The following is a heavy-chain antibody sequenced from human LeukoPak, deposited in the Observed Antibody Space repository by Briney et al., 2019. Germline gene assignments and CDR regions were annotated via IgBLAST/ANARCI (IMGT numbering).Heavy chain of an antibody. D-gene: IGHD6-19*01. CDR1: GFTFSSYS. V-gene: IGHV3-48*04. Sequence: GGSLRLSCAASGFTFSSYSMNWVRQAPGKGLEWVSYISSSSSTIYYADSVKGRFTISRDNAKNSLYLQMNSLRAEDTAVYYCARDRYIAVAGPNWFDPWGQGTLVTVSS. J-gene: IGHJ5*02. CDR3: ARDRYIAVAGPNWFDP. CDR2: ISSSSSTI.